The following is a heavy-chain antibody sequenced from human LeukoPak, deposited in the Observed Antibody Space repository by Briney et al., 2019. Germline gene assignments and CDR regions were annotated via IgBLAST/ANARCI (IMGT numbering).Heavy chain of an antibody. Sequence: TASETLALPCAVSGYSISSGYYWGWIRQPPGKGLEWIGSIYHSGSTYYNPSLKSRVTISVDTSKNQFSLKLSSVTAADTAVYYCARGGSDSLLDDWGQGTLVTVSS. CDR3: ARGGSDSLLDD. V-gene: IGHV4-38-2*01. J-gene: IGHJ4*02. CDR1: GYSISSGYY. D-gene: IGHD3-9*01. CDR2: IYHSGST.